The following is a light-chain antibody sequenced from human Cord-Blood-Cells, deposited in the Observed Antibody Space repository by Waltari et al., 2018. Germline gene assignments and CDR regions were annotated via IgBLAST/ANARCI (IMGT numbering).Light chain of an antibody. V-gene: IGKV1-39*01. CDR1: QSIRSY. J-gene: IGKJ5*01. CDR3: QQSYSTPIT. Sequence: DIQRTHSPSSLSASVGDRVTITCRASQSIRSYLNWYQQKPGKAPKLLVYAASSLQRGVPSRFSGSGYGTDFTLTIRSLQPEDFATYYGQQSYSTPITFGQGTRLEIK. CDR2: AAS.